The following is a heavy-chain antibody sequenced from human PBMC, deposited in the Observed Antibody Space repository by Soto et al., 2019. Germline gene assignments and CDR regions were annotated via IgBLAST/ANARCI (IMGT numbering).Heavy chain of an antibody. CDR1: GGTFSSYA. CDR3: ARVPGYCSGGSCYNYYYGMDV. CDR2: IIPIFGTA. D-gene: IGHD2-15*01. J-gene: IGHJ6*02. Sequence: QVQLVQSGAEVKKPGSSVKVSCKASGGTFSSYAISWVRQAPGQGLEWMGGIIPIFGTANYAQKLQGRVTITADESTSTAYMKLSSRRSEDTAVYYCARVPGYCSGGSCYNYYYGMDVWGQGTTVTVSS. V-gene: IGHV1-69*01.